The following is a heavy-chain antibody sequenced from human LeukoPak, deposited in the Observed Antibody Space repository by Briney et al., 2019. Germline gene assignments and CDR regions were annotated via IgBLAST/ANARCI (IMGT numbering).Heavy chain of an antibody. V-gene: IGHV4-39*07. CDR3: AAVLLWFGERTFDP. CDR1: GGSISSSSYY. Sequence: SETLSLTCTVSGGSISSSSYYWGWIRQPPGKGLEWIGSIYYSGSTNYNPSLKSRVTISVDTSKNQFSLKLSSVTAADTAVYYCAAVLLWFGERTFDPWGQGTLVTVSS. D-gene: IGHD3-10*01. CDR2: IYYSGST. J-gene: IGHJ5*02.